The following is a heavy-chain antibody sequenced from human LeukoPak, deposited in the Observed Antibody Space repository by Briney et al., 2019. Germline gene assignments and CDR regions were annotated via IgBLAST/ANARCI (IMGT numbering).Heavy chain of an antibody. J-gene: IGHJ5*02. CDR3: ARVIRYFDWLPEKGYWFDP. D-gene: IGHD3-9*01. CDR2: INSDGSST. Sequence: GGSLRLSCAASGFTFSSYWMHWVRPAPGKGLVWVSRINSDGSSTSYADSVKGPFTISRDNAKNTLYLQMNSLRAEDTAVYYCARVIRYFDWLPEKGYWFDPWGQGTLVTVSS. CDR1: GFTFSSYW. V-gene: IGHV3-74*01.